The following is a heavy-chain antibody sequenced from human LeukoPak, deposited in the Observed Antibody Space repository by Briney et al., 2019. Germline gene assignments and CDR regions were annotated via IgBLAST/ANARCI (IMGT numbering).Heavy chain of an antibody. Sequence: ASVKVSCKASGGTFSSYAISWVRQAPGQGLEWMGGIIPIFGTANYAQKFQGRVTITADESTSTAYMELSSLRSEDTAVYYCASVDKYYYDSSGYLGSYWGQGTLVTVSS. V-gene: IGHV1-69*13. CDR2: IIPIFGTA. D-gene: IGHD3-22*01. J-gene: IGHJ4*02. CDR3: ASVDKYYYDSSGYLGSY. CDR1: GGTFSSYA.